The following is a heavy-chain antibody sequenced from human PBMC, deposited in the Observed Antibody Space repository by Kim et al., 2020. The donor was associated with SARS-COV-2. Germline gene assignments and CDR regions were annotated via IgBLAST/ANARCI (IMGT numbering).Heavy chain of an antibody. V-gene: IGHV6-1*01. J-gene: IGHJ3*02. Sequence: SQTLSLTCVISGDSVSNNNAAWNWIRQSPSRGLEWLGRTYYRSQWLYEFAPFVKSRITVTPDSSKNQFSLQLRSVTAEDSALYHCGRDVTGSPGEIWGEGRMVTISS. CDR2: TYYRSQWLY. D-gene: IGHD1-26*01. CDR3: GRDVTGSPGEI. CDR1: GDSVSNNNAA.